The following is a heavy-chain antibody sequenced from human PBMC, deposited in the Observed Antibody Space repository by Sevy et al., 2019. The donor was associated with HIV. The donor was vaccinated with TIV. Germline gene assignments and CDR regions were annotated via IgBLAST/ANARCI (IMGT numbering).Heavy chain of an antibody. V-gene: IGHV3-74*01. Sequence: GGSLRLSCAASGFTFSSYWMHWVRQAPGKGLVWVSRINSDGSSTSYADSGKGRFTISRDNAKNTLYLQMNSLRAEDTDVYYCERGGYSSSWYEDWFDSWGQGTLVTVSS. CDR2: INSDGSST. D-gene: IGHD6-13*01. CDR3: ERGGYSSSWYEDWFDS. CDR1: GFTFSSYW. J-gene: IGHJ5*01.